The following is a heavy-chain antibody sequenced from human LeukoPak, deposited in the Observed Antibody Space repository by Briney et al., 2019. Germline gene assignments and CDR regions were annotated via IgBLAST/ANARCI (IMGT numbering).Heavy chain of an antibody. Sequence: ASVKVSCKASGYTFTSYDINWVRQATGQGLEWMGWMNPNSGNTGYAQKFQGRVTMTRNTSISTAYMELSSPRSADTAVYYCARGXXFHYGAAVAGNWFDPWGQGTLVTVSS. CDR1: GYTFTSYD. D-gene: IGHD6-19*01. CDR3: ARGXXFHYGAAVAGNWFDP. V-gene: IGHV1-8*01. CDR2: MNPNSGNT. J-gene: IGHJ5*02.